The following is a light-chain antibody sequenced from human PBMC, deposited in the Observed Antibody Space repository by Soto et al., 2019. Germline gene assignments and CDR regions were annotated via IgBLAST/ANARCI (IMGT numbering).Light chain of an antibody. CDR1: NIGSKS. CDR2: YDS. V-gene: IGLV3-21*04. J-gene: IGLJ2*01. Sequence: SYELTQSPSVSVALGKTARITCGGNNIGSKSVHWYQQKPGQAPVVVISYDSGRPSGIPERFSGSNSGNTATLTISRVEAGDEADYYCQVWDSSSDHVLFGGGTKLTVL. CDR3: QVWDSSSDHVL.